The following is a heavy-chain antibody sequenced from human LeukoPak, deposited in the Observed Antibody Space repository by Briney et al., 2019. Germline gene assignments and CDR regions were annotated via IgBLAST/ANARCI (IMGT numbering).Heavy chain of an antibody. CDR1: GGTFSSYA. V-gene: IGHV1-69*13. Sequence: SVKVSCKASGGTFSSYAISWVRQAPGQGLEWMGGIIPIFGTANYAQKFQGRVTITAGESTSTAYMELSSLRSEDTAVYYCAGDSYNGAYFDYWGQGTLVTVSS. D-gene: IGHD5-24*01. J-gene: IGHJ4*02. CDR3: AGDSYNGAYFDY. CDR2: IIPIFGTA.